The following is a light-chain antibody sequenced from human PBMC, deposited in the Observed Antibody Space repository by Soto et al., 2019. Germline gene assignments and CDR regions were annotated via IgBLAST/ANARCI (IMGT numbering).Light chain of an antibody. CDR2: GAS. J-gene: IGKJ4*01. CDR1: QGIKND. CDR3: LQYHSSPLN. Sequence: ALHMTQSPSSLSAPVGDRVTITVLASQGIKNDLGWYQQKSGKAPKLLIYGASTLQSGVPSRFSGSGSGTDFTLTISRLQTEDFATYYCLQYHSSPLNFGGGTKVEIK. V-gene: IGKV1-6*01.